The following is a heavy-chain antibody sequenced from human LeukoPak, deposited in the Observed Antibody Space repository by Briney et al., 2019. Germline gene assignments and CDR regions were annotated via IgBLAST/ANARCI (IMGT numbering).Heavy chain of an antibody. Sequence: GASVKVSCKASGGTFSSYAISWVRQAPGQGLEWMGGIIPIFGTANYAQKFQGRVTITTDESTSTAYMELSSLRSEDTAVYYCARGQLQRGYYDSSGSPFDYWGQGTLVTVSS. V-gene: IGHV1-69*05. CDR2: IIPIFGTA. CDR3: ARGQLQRGYYDSSGSPFDY. CDR1: GGTFSSYA. J-gene: IGHJ4*02. D-gene: IGHD3-22*01.